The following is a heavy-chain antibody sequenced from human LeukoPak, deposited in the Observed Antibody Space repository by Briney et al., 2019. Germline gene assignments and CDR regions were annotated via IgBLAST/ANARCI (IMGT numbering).Heavy chain of an antibody. V-gene: IGHV3-15*01. J-gene: IGHJ4*02. CDR2: IKSKTDGGTT. Sequence: GGSLRLSCAASGFTFSSYAMSWVRQAPGKGLEWVGRIKSKTDGGTTDYAAPVKGRFTISRDDSKNTLYLQMNSLKTEDTAVYYCTTVDFWSGYYSTDWGQGTLVTVSS. CDR1: GFTFSSYA. D-gene: IGHD3-3*01. CDR3: TTVDFWSGYYSTD.